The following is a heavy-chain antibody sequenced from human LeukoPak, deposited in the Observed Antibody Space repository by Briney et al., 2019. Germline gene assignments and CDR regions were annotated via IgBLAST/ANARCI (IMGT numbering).Heavy chain of an antibody. CDR1: GGTFSSYA. J-gene: IGHJ4*02. CDR2: IIPIFGTA. V-gene: IGHV1-69*05. Sequence: SVKVSCKASGGTFSSYAISGVRQAPGQGLEWMGGIIPIFGTANYAQKFQGRVTITTDESTSTAYMELSSLRSEDTAVYYCARDRGATMRGFYFDYWGQGTLVTVSS. D-gene: IGHD5-24*01. CDR3: ARDRGATMRGFYFDY.